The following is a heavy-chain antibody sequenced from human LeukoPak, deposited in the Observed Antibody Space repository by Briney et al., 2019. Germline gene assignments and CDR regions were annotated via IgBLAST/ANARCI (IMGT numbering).Heavy chain of an antibody. J-gene: IGHJ5*02. CDR3: ARDRGSSWFDP. D-gene: IGHD6-6*01. Sequence: PGGSLRLSCAASGFTFSSYAMHWARQAPGKGLEWVAVISYDGGNEYYADSVKGRFTISRDNSKNTLYLQMNNLRAEDTAVCYCARDRGSSWFDPWGQGTLVTVSS. CDR1: GFTFSSYA. V-gene: IGHV3-30-3*01. CDR2: ISYDGGNE.